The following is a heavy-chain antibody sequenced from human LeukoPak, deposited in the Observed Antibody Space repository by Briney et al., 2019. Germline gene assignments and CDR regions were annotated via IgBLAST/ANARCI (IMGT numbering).Heavy chain of an antibody. CDR3: AKDAPPSMVRGELYYYYYGMDV. CDR2: ISGSGGST. D-gene: IGHD3-10*01. Sequence: GGSLRLSCAASGFTFSSYAMSWVRQAPGKGLEWVSAISGSGGSTYYADSVKGRFTISRENSKNTLYLQMNSLRAEDTAVYYCAKDAPPSMVRGELYYYYYGMDVWGQGTTVTVSS. CDR1: GFTFSSYA. V-gene: IGHV3-23*01. J-gene: IGHJ6*02.